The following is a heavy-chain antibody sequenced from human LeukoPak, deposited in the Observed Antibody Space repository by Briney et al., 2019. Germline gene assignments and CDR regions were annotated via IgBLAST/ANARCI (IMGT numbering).Heavy chain of an antibody. D-gene: IGHD6-13*01. CDR3: ARHYSSSWYKVPSPFFDY. CDR2: IYYSGST. CDR1: GGSISSYY. Sequence: SETLSLTCTDSGGSISSYYWSWIRQPPGKGLEWIGYIYYSGSTNYNPSLKSRVTISVDTSKNQFSLKLSSVTAADTAVYYCARHYSSSWYKVPSPFFDYWGQGTLVTVSS. J-gene: IGHJ4*02. V-gene: IGHV4-59*08.